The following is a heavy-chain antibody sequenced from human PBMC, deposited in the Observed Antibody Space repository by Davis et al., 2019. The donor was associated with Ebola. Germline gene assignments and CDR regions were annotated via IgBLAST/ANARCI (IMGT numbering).Heavy chain of an antibody. V-gene: IGHV4-39*07. CDR1: GGSVSSSSHN. CDR2: MYYTGTS. CDR3: ARGGLEWELVGREYFQH. D-gene: IGHD1-26*01. J-gene: IGHJ1*01. Sequence: MPSETLSLTCTVSGGSVSSSSHNWGWIRQPPGKGLEWIGSMYYTGTSYYNPSLKSRVTISVDTSKNQFSLKLSSVTAADTAVYYCARGGLEWELVGREYFQHWGQGTLVTVSS.